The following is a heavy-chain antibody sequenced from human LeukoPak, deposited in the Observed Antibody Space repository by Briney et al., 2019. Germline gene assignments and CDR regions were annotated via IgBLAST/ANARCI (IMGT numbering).Heavy chain of an antibody. Sequence: GGSLRLSCAASGFTFSNYALSWVRQAPGKGLEWVSTFSGSGGSTYYADSVRGRFTISRDDFRNTLFLQMNSLTAEDTALFYCAAHTVSGHLSQLNYWGQGTLVTVSS. V-gene: IGHV3-23*01. CDR2: FSGSGGST. J-gene: IGHJ4*02. CDR3: AAHTVSGHLSQLNY. D-gene: IGHD5-12*01. CDR1: GFTFSNYA.